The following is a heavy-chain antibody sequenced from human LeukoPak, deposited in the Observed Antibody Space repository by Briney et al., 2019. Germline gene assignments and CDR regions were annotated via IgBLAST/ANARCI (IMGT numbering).Heavy chain of an antibody. CDR2: FDPEDGET. Sequence: ASVKVSCKVSGYTLTELSMHWVRQAPGKGLEWMGGFDPEDGETIYAQKFQGRVTMIEDTSTDTAYMELSSLRSEDTAVYYCATSSPAYAGATVFNYWGQGTLVTVSS. CDR1: GYTLTELS. CDR3: ATSSPAYAGATVFNY. V-gene: IGHV1-24*01. J-gene: IGHJ4*02. D-gene: IGHD1-26*01.